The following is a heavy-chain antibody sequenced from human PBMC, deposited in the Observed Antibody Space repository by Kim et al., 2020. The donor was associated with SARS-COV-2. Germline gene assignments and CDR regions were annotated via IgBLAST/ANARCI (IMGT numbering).Heavy chain of an antibody. Sequence: SETLSLTCAVYGGSFSGYYWSWIRQPPGKGLEWIGEINHSGSTNYNPSLKSRVTISVDTSKNQFSLKLSSVTAADTAVYYCASPDNDSSGYYGYWGQGTL. CDR3: ASPDNDSSGYYGY. V-gene: IGHV4-34*01. CDR1: GGSFSGYY. J-gene: IGHJ4*02. CDR2: INHSGST. D-gene: IGHD3-22*01.